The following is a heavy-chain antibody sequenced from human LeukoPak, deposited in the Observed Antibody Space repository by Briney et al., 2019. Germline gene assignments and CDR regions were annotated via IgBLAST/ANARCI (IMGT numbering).Heavy chain of an antibody. CDR2: SNTNSGGT. V-gene: IGHV1-2*02. J-gene: IGHJ6*03. Sequence: ASVKVSCKSSGYTFTGYYMHWVRQAPGPGLEWMGWSNTNSGGTNYAQQLQGRVTTTRDTSISTAYLELSRLRSDHTAVYNCARELSRYMDVWGKGTPVTASS. CDR1: GYTFTGYY. CDR3: ARELSRYMDV.